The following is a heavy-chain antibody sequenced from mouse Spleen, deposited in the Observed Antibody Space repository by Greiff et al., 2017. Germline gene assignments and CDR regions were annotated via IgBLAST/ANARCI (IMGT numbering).Heavy chain of an antibody. V-gene: IGHV5-12-1*01. D-gene: IGHD2-1*01. CDR1: GFAFSSYD. CDR2: ISSGGGST. CDR3: ARHDGNSWFAY. Sequence: EVKLVESGGGLVKPGGSLKLSCAASGFAFSSYDMSWVRQTPEKRLEWVAYISSGGGSTYYPDTVKGRFTISRDNAKNTLYLQMSSLKSEDTAMYYCARHDGNSWFAYWGQRTLVTVSA. J-gene: IGHJ3*01.